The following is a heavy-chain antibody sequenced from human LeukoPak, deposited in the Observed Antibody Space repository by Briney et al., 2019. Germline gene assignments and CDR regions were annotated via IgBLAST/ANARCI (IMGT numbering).Heavy chain of an antibody. V-gene: IGHV4-61*02. D-gene: IGHD6-6*01. J-gene: IGHJ4*02. Sequence: PSETLSLTCTVSGGSISGGSYYWSWIRQPAGKGLEWIGRIYTSGSTNYNPSLKSRVTISVDTSKNQFSLKLSSVTAADTAVYYCASSIAAFLDYWGQGTLVTVSS. CDR1: GGSISGGSYY. CDR2: IYTSGST. CDR3: ASSIAAFLDY.